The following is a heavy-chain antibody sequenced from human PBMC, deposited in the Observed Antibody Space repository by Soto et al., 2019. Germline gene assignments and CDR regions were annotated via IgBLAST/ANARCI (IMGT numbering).Heavy chain of an antibody. CDR1: GYTFTSYG. CDR3: ARDVTSSIAARPYHPAFDY. CDR2: ISAYNGNT. J-gene: IGHJ4*02. Sequence: ASVKVSCKASGYTFTSYGISWVRQAPGQGLEWMGWISAYNGNTNYAQKLQGRVTMTTDTSTSTAYMELRSLRSDDTAVYYCARDVTSSIAARPYHPAFDYWGQGTLVTVSS. V-gene: IGHV1-18*01. D-gene: IGHD6-6*01.